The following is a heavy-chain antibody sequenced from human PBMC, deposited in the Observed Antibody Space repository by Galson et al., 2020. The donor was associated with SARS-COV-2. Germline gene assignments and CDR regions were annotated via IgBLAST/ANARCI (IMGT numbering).Heavy chain of an antibody. D-gene: IGHD3-3*01. V-gene: IGHV4-38-2*02. CDR2: IYHSGST. CDR1: GYSISSGSY. CDR3: ARDKGTGPAYDFWSVYYTRRWFDP. Sequence: SETLSLTCTVSGYSISSGSYWGWIRQPPGKGLEWIGSIYHSGSTYYNPSLKSRVTISVDTSKNQFSLKLSSVTAADTAVYYCARDKGTGPAYDFWSVYYTRRWFDPWGQGTLVTVSS. J-gene: IGHJ5*02.